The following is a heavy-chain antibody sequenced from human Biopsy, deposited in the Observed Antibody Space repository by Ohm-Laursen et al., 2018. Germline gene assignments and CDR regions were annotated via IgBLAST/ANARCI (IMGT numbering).Heavy chain of an antibody. D-gene: IGHD3-3*01. V-gene: IGHV4-59*01. J-gene: IGHJ3*01. CDR3: ARLYRLDDYWNDDPPDAFDV. CDR1: GGSISSDY. CDR2: ISNRGST. Sequence: GTLSLTCTVSGGSISSDYWSWIRQSPGKGPEWIGYISNRGSTNYNPSLRGRVTISVDTSKNQFSLKLSSVTAADTAVFFCARLYRLDDYWNDDPPDAFDVWGQGTRVTVSS.